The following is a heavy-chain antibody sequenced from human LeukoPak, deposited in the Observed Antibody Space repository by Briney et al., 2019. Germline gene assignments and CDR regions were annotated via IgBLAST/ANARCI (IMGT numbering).Heavy chain of an antibody. CDR3: ASFSIRTGAYYLDV. D-gene: IGHD2/OR15-2a*01. CDR2: ISPRGTTR. CDR1: GFTFSSYA. V-gene: IGHV3-48*04. Sequence: PGGSLRLSCAAPGFTFSSYAMHWVRQAPGKGLGWVSHISPRGTTRYYADSVKGRFTISRDNAKNSLYLKMSSLRVEDSAVYYCASFSIRTGAYYLDVWGKGTTVAVSS. J-gene: IGHJ6*03.